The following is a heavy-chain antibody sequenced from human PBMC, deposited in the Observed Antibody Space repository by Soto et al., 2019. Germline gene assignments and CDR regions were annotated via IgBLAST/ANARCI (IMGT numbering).Heavy chain of an antibody. CDR3: ARESATTHDGFDI. V-gene: IGHV1-18*01. D-gene: IGHD4-17*01. J-gene: IGHJ3*02. CDR2: ISGYNGNT. CDR1: GYTFTSYD. Sequence: QVQVVQSGAEVKKPGASVKVSCKTSGYTFTSYDISWVRQAPGQGLEWMGWISGYNGNTNYAQKLQGRVTMTTDTSTRTAYLELISLRSDDTHVYYCARESATTHDGFDIWGQGTMIIVSS.